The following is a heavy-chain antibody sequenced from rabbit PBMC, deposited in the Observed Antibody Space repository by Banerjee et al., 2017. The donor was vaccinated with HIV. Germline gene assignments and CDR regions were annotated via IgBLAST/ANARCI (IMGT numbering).Heavy chain of an antibody. J-gene: IGHJ4*01. CDR2: IYTGTSGST. CDR3: ARDLAGVIGWNFNL. V-gene: IGHV1S45*01. D-gene: IGHD4-1*01. Sequence: QEQLEESGGDLVKPEGSLTLTCTASGFSFSNGYVMCWVRQAPGKGLELIACIYTGTSGSTWYANWAKGRFTISKTSSTTVTLQMTSLTAADTATHFCARDLAGVIGWNFNLWGPGTLVTVS. CDR1: GFSFSNGYV.